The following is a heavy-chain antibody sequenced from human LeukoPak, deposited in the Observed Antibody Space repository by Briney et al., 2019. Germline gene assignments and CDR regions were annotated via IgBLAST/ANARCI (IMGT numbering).Heavy chain of an antibody. V-gene: IGHV4-4*02. D-gene: IGHD4-17*01. CDR2: ICHSGST. Sequence: SETLSLTCAVSGGSISSSNWWSRVRPPPGKGLEWIGEICHSGSTNYNPSLKSRVTIPVDKSKNHLSLKLRSVTAADAAVYYCAKARRDYGYYYYYVDVWGKGTTVTVSS. CDR1: GGSISSSNW. CDR3: AKARRDYGYYYYYVDV. J-gene: IGHJ6*03.